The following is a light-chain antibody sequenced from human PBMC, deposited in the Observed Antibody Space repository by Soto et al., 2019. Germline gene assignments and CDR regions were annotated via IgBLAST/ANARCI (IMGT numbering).Light chain of an antibody. J-gene: IGLJ2*01. V-gene: IGLV2-8*01. CDR3: SFYAGLNIIL. CDR1: SSDFGNYNY. Sequence: QSVLTQPPSASGSPGQSVTISCTGTSSDFGNYNYVSWYQQHPGKVPKLMIYEVIKRPSGVPDRFSGSRSGNTASLTVSGLQAEDEADYDCSFYAGLNIILFGGGTQLTVL. CDR2: EVI.